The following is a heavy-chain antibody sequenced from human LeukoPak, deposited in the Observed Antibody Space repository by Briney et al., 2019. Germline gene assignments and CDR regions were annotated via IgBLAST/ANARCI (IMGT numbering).Heavy chain of an antibody. CDR1: GGTFSSYA. J-gene: IGHJ4*02. V-gene: IGHV1-2*02. Sequence: ASVKVSCKASGGTFSSYAISRVRQAPGQGLEWMGWINPNSGGTNYAQKFQGRVTVTRDTSINTAYIELSRLTSDDTAVYYCARGRSYDILTGYLFDHWGQGTLVTVSS. CDR2: INPNSGGT. CDR3: ARGRSYDILTGYLFDH. D-gene: IGHD3-9*01.